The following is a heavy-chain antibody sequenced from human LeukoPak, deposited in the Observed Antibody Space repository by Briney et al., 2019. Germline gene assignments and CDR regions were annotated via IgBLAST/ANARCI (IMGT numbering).Heavy chain of an antibody. Sequence: LETLSLTCAVYGGSFSGYYWSWIRQPPGKGLEWIGEINHSGSTHYNPSLKSRVTISVDTSKNQFSLKLTSVTAADTAVYYCARLEVLLYYYYYIDVRDRGTTVTVSS. V-gene: IGHV4-34*01. CDR1: GGSFSGYY. CDR2: INHSGST. J-gene: IGHJ6*03. CDR3: ARLEVLLYYYYYIDV. D-gene: IGHD3-10*01.